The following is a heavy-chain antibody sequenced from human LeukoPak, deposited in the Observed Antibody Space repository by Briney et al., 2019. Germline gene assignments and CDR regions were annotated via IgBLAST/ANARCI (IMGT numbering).Heavy chain of an antibody. V-gene: IGHV1-2*02. CDR3: AGDWSGRHCTGYRCQSLDY. Sequence: ASVKVSCKAFGYIFTDYNIHWVRQAPGQRLEWMGWMNPTSGVTNYAQRFQGRVTLTIDTSITTAYMELSRVTFDDTAVYYCAGDWSGRHCTGYRCQSLDYWGQGTLVTASS. CDR1: GYIFTDYN. D-gene: IGHD2-8*02. J-gene: IGHJ4*02. CDR2: MNPTSGVT.